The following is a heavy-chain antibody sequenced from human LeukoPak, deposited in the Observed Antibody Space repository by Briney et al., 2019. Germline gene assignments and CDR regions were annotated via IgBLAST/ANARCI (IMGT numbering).Heavy chain of an antibody. V-gene: IGHV3-74*01. Sequence: PGGSLRLSCVASGFTFSSYWMHWVRQAPGKGLVWVSRIESDGSSTSYTDSVKGRFTISRDNAKNTLSLQMSSLRAEDTAVYYCARGFGSGSSLPFDYWGQGTLVTVSS. D-gene: IGHD3-10*01. J-gene: IGHJ4*02. CDR2: IESDGSST. CDR1: GFTFSSYW. CDR3: ARGFGSGSSLPFDY.